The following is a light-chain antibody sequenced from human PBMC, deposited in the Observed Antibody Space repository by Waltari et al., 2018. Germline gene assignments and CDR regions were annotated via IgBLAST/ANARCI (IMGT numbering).Light chain of an antibody. V-gene: IGKV1-5*03. CDR1: QSINSW. CDR2: KAS. CDR3: QQYNSYEWT. Sequence: DIQMTQFPSTLSASVGDRLTITCRASQSINSWLAWYQQKPGKAPKLLSYKASSLESGVPSRFSGRGSGTEFTLTISSLQPDDFATYYCQQYNSYEWTFGQGTKVAIK. J-gene: IGKJ1*01.